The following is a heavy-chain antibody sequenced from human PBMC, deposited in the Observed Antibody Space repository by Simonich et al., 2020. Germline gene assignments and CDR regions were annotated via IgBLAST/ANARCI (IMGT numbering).Heavy chain of an antibody. D-gene: IGHD2-15*01. J-gene: IGHJ4*02. CDR2: MNPNIGNT. V-gene: IGHV1-8*03. CDR1: GYTFTSDY. Sequence: QVKLVQSGAEVKKPGASVKFSCKSSGYTFTSDYINWFRQATGQCLEWMGWMNPNIGNTGYEQKFQGRVTITRNTSINTAYMELSSLTSEYTAVYYCARGRGGMSRGYVDYWGQGTLVTVSS. CDR3: ARGRGGMSRGYVDY.